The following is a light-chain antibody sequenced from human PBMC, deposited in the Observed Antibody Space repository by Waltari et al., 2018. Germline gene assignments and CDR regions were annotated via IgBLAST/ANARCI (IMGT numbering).Light chain of an antibody. Sequence: EIVMTQPPISPPVTPGEPANISCRSSESLLHTNGYYYLDWYLQRPGQSPQLLIYFGSNRASVVADRFSGSASGTDFTLQVSRVEAEDVGVYFCMQGLQIPFTFGQGTKLQI. V-gene: IGKV2-28*01. CDR3: MQGLQIPFT. J-gene: IGKJ2*01. CDR1: ESLLHTNGYYY. CDR2: FGS.